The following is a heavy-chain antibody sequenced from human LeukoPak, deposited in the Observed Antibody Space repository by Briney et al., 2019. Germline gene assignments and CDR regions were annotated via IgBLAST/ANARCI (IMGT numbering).Heavy chain of an antibody. Sequence: ASVKVSCKASGGSFSNYAFSWVRQAPGQGLEWMGRITPIVDIATYIQKFQGRVTITANKFTSTAYMELSSLTSEDTAVYYCASGLGFCSGSDCTNLVKDYYYGMNAWGQGTTVTVSS. CDR1: GGSFSNYA. CDR3: ASGLGFCSGSDCTNLVKDYYYGMNA. J-gene: IGHJ6*02. CDR2: ITPIVDIA. D-gene: IGHD2-15*01. V-gene: IGHV1-69*04.